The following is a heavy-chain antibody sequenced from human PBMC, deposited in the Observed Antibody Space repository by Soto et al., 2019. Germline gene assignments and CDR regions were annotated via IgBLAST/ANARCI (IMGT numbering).Heavy chain of an antibody. J-gene: IGHJ4*02. D-gene: IGHD2-8*01. V-gene: IGHV3-74*01. Sequence: EVQLVESGGGLVQPGGSLRLSCAASGFTFSNSWMHWVRQAPGRGLVWVSRINSDGSVTSYADSVMGRFTISRDNAQNTLYLQMNSLRAEDTAVYYCTRVETNPPDHWGPGTLVPVSS. CDR1: GFTFSNSW. CDR3: TRVETNPPDH. CDR2: INSDGSVT.